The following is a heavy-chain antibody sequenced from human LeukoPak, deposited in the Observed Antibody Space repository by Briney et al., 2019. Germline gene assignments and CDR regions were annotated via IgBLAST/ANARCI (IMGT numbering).Heavy chain of an antibody. CDR2: INHSGST. CDR3: SKAYGSGNYHSNWFES. Sequence: SETLSLTCAVYGGSFSGYYWTWIRRPPGKGLEWIGEINHSGSTNYNPSLKSRVTMSVDTSMNQFSLRLNSGTAADTAWDYFSKAYGSGNYHSNWFESWGQGTLVIVSS. V-gene: IGHV4-34*01. CDR1: GGSFSGYY. D-gene: IGHD3-10*01. J-gene: IGHJ5*01.